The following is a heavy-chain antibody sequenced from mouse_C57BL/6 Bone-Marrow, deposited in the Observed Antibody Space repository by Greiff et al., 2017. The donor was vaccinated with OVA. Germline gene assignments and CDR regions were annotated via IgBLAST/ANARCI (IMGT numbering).Heavy chain of an antibody. CDR2: ISSGGDYI. J-gene: IGHJ3*01. V-gene: IGHV5-9-1*02. CDR3: TRACYGSSPAWFAY. Sequence: DVMLVESGEGLVKPGGSLKLSCAASGFTFSSSAMSWVRQTPEKRLEWVAYISSGGDYIYYADTVKGRFTISRDNARKTLYLQMSSLKSEDTAMYYCTRACYGSSPAWFAYWGQGTLVTVSA. D-gene: IGHD1-1*01. CDR1: GFTFSSSA.